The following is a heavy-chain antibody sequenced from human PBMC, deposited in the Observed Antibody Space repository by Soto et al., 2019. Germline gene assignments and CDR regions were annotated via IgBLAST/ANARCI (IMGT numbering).Heavy chain of an antibody. CDR3: ARDENGDKGRAFDP. CDR1: GGSISNYY. D-gene: IGHD4-17*01. J-gene: IGHJ5*02. Sequence: PSETLSLTCTVSGGSISNYYWSWIRQPAGKGLEWIGRIYTSGNTNYNPSLKGRVTMSVDMSKNQLSLKLSSVAAADTAVYYCARDENGDKGRAFDPWGQGTLVTVSS. CDR2: IYTSGNT. V-gene: IGHV4-4*07.